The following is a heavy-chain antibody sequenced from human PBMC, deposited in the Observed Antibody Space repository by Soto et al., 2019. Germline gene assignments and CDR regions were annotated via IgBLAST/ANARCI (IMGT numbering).Heavy chain of an antibody. D-gene: IGHD4-17*01. CDR3: ARDFDADSRTDFDY. CDR2: ISGNGRII. J-gene: IGHJ4*02. V-gene: IGHV3-11*01. CDR1: GLIFSDYY. Sequence: QVQLVESGGGLVKPGGSLRLSCATSGLIFSDYYMHWIRQAPGKGLEWISYISGNGRIIQYADSAKGRFTISRDNAQNSLNLQMNSLRAEDTALYFCARDFDADSRTDFDYWGQGTLVTVSS.